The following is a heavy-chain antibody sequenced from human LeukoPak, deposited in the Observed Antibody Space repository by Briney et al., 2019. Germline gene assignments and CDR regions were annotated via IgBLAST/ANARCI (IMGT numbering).Heavy chain of an antibody. D-gene: IGHD6-6*01. CDR1: GFTFSSYS. CDR3: AKGRRYSSSSDTFDF. Sequence: GGSLRLSCAASGFTFSSYSMNWVRQAPGKGLEWVSSISSSSSYIYYADSVKGRFTISRDNSKNTLYLQLNSLRVEDTALYYCAKGRRYSSSSDTFDFWGQGTLVTVSS. V-gene: IGHV3-21*04. CDR2: ISSSSSYI. J-gene: IGHJ4*02.